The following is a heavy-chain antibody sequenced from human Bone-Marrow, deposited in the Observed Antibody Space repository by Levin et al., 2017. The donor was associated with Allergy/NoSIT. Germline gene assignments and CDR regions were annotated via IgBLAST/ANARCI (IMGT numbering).Heavy chain of an antibody. J-gene: IGHJ4*02. Sequence: GGSLRLSCAASGFTFSRYAMIWVRQAPGKGLECVSAISESGVRTYYADSVEGRFTISRDNSKNTLYLQMNSLRAEDTAVYYCAKDVSRGYSGYGGDYWGQGTLVTVSS. D-gene: IGHD5-12*01. CDR2: ISESGVRT. CDR3: AKDVSRGYSGYGGDY. CDR1: GFTFSRYA. V-gene: IGHV3-23*01.